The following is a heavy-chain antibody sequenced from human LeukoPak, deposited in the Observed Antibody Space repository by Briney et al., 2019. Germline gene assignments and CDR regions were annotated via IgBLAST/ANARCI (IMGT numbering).Heavy chain of an antibody. Sequence: PGGSLRLSCAASGFTFSSYSMNWVRQAPGKGLEWVSYISSSSSTIYYADSVKGRFTISRDNAKNSLYLQMNSLRAEDTAVYYCARGRRHEYVWGSYRQPFLAFDIWGQGTMVTVSS. D-gene: IGHD3-16*02. CDR2: ISSSSSTI. CDR3: ARGRRHEYVWGSYRQPFLAFDI. V-gene: IGHV3-48*04. CDR1: GFTFSSYS. J-gene: IGHJ3*02.